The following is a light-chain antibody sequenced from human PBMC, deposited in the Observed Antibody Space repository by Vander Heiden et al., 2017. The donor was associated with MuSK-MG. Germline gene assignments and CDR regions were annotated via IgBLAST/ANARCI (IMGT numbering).Light chain of an antibody. CDR3: QQYDNLPFT. CDR2: DAS. V-gene: IGKV1-33*01. Sequence: DVQLTRSPASLSASVGDRVTITCQASQDISNYLNWYQQKPGKAPKLPIYDASNLETGVPSRFSGSGSGTDFTFTISSLQPEDIATYYCQQYDNLPFTFGPGTKVDIK. J-gene: IGKJ3*01. CDR1: QDISNY.